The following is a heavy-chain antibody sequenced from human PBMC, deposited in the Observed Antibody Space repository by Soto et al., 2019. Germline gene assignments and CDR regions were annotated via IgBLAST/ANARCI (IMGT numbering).Heavy chain of an antibody. CDR1: GFTFSNYW. Sequence: EVQLVESGGGLVQPGGSLRLSCVASGFTFSNYWMHWVRQAPGKGLVWVSRISPDGSNTNYADSVKGRFTTSRDNAKNTVYLQMISLRADDTDLYYGARDNGKSYWGQGTRFTVSS. J-gene: IGHJ4*02. CDR2: ISPDGSNT. V-gene: IGHV3-74*01. CDR3: ARDNGKSY.